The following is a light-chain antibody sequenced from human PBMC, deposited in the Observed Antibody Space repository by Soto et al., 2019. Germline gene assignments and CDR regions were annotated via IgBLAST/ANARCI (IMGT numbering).Light chain of an antibody. CDR1: SSDVGGYKS. CDR3: CSYAGSYSPYV. Sequence: SVLHQPRSLSGFPGKSVTISCAGNSSDVGGYKSVSWYQQHPGKAPKLIIYDVTKRPSGVPDRFSGSKSGNTASLTISGLQAEDEADYYCCSYAGSYSPYVFGTGTKVTVL. J-gene: IGLJ1*01. CDR2: DVT. V-gene: IGLV2-11*01.